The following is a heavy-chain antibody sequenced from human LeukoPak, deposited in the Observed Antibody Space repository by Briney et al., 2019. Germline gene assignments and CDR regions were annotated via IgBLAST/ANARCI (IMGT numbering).Heavy chain of an antibody. J-gene: IGHJ4*02. D-gene: IGHD3-10*01. Sequence: PSETLSLTCAVYGGSFSGYYWSWIRQPPGEGMEWIGEINHSGTTNYNPSLKSRVTISLATSKNQFSLKLSSVTAADTAVYYCASSGSGSYYNFYYWGQGTLVTVSS. CDR3: ASSGSGSYYNFYY. CDR2: INHSGTT. V-gene: IGHV4-34*01. CDR1: GGSFSGYY.